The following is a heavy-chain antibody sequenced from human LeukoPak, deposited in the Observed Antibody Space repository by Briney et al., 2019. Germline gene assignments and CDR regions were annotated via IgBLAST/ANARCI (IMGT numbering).Heavy chain of an antibody. CDR3: ARADCSSTSCRLRWAYSNYGSNFDY. Sequence: PGGSLRLSCAASGFTFSDYYMSWIRQAPGKGLEWVSYISSSGSTIYYADSVKGRFTISRDNAKNSLYLQMNSLRAEDTAVYYCARADCSSTSCRLRWAYSNYGSNFDYWGQGTLVTVSS. CDR2: ISSSGSTI. D-gene: IGHD2-2*01. CDR1: GFTFSDYY. J-gene: IGHJ4*02. V-gene: IGHV3-11*01.